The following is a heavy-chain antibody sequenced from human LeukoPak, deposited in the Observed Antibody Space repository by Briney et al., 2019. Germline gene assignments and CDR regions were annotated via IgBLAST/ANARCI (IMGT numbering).Heavy chain of an antibody. V-gene: IGHV3-30*03. CDR2: ISYDGSNK. CDR3: ARDSGIVVVPAAIGY. Sequence: WVXXISYDGSNKHYADSVKGRFTISRDNSKNTLYLQMDSLRVEDTAVYYCARDSGIVVVPAAIGYWGQGTLVTVSS. J-gene: IGHJ4*02. D-gene: IGHD2-2*01.